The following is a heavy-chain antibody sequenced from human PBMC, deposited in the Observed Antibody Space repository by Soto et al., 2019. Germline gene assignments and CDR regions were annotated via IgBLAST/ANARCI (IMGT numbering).Heavy chain of an antibody. V-gene: IGHV4-59*01. CDR3: ARGRQQLVNQDAFDI. D-gene: IGHD6-13*01. Sequence: QVQLQESGPGLVKPSETLSLTCTVSGGSISSYYWSWIRQPPGKGLEWIGYIYYSGSTNYNPSLKSRVTISVDTSKNQFSLKLSSVPAADTAVYYCARGRQQLVNQDAFDIWCQGTMVTVSS. J-gene: IGHJ3*02. CDR1: GGSISSYY. CDR2: IYYSGST.